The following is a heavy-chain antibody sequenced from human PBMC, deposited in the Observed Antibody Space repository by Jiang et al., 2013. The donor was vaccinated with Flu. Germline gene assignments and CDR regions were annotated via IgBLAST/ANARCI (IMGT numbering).Heavy chain of an antibody. V-gene: IGHV4-59*01. D-gene: IGHD1-20*01. CDR3: ARDITGTASYNWFDP. CDR1: GVSMNNYD. CDR2: VQSRGNT. J-gene: IGHJ5*02. Sequence: LLKPSETLSLTCTVSGVSMNNYDWSWIRQSPGKGLEWIGYVQSRGNTSYNPSLKSRVTISVDTSKNQFSLKLSSVTAADTAVYYCARDITGTASYNWFDPWGQGTL.